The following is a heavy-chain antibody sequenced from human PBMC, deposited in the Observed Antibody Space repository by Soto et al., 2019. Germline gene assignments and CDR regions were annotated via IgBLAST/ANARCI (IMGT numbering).Heavy chain of an antibody. D-gene: IGHD2-15*01. V-gene: IGHV3-30*03. J-gene: IGHJ4*02. CDR2: ISYDGSNK. CDR3: APIPVVAARLDLDY. CDR1: GFTFSSYG. Sequence: GGSLRLSCAASGFTFSSYGMHWVRQAPGKGLEWVAVISYDGSNKYYADSVKGRFTISRDNSKNTLYLQMNSLGAEDTAVYYCAPIPVVAARLDLDYWGQGTLVTVSS.